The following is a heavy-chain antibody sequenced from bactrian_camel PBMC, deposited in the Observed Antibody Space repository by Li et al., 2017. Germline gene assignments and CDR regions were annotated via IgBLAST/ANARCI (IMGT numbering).Heavy chain of an antibody. J-gene: IGHJ4*01. CDR1: GFTYPIGL. V-gene: IGHV3S55*01. CDR2: FDTDGST. D-gene: IGHD2*01. CDR3: AANPFPGTSKRFLLASYEYTN. Sequence: VQLVESGGGSVQAGGSLTLSCAASGFTYPIGLMAWFRQVPGKEREGVAAFDTDGSTDYADSVKGRFTISEDMTKNILYLQMRSLKPEDTAMYYCAANPFPGTSKRFLLASYEYTNWGRGTQVTVS.